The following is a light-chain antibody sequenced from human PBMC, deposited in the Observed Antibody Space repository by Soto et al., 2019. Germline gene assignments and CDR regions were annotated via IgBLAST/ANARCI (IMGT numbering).Light chain of an antibody. CDR3: AAWDDSQNGYV. J-gene: IGLJ1*01. Sequence: QSVLTQPPSASGTPGQRVTISCSGSSSNIGSNTVNWYQQLPGTAPKLLIYSNNQRPSGVPDRFSGSKSGTSASLAISGLQSEDEADYYCAAWDDSQNGYVFGTGTRSPS. CDR1: SSNIGSNT. V-gene: IGLV1-44*01. CDR2: SNN.